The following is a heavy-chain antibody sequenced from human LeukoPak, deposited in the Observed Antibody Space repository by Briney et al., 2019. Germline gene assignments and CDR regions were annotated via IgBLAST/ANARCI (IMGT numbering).Heavy chain of an antibody. V-gene: IGHV3-30*14. CDR2: ISYDGNNI. D-gene: IGHD5-12*01. J-gene: IGHJ4*02. Sequence: GRSLRLSCAASGFTFSSYAMHWVRQAPGKGLEWVAIISYDGNNIYYADSVKGRFTISRDNSKNMLYLQMNSLRAEDTAVYYCARGITGYSGYDYWGQGTLVTVSS. CDR3: ARGITGYSGYDY. CDR1: GFTFSSYA.